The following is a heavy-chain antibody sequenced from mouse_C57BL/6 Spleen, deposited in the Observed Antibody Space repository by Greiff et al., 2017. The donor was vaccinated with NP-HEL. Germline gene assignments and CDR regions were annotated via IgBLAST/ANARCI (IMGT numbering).Heavy chain of an antibody. V-gene: IGHV2-9*01. CDR3: AKHEHYDYDSIFAY. Sequence: VKLMESGPGLVAPSQSLSITCTVSGFSLTSYGVDWVRQPPGKGLEWLGEIWGGGSTNYNSAPMSRLSISTDNSKSQVFLKMNSLQTDDAAMYCCAKHEHYDYDSIFAYWGQGTLVTVSA. J-gene: IGHJ3*01. D-gene: IGHD2-4*01. CDR2: IWGGGST. CDR1: GFSLTSYG.